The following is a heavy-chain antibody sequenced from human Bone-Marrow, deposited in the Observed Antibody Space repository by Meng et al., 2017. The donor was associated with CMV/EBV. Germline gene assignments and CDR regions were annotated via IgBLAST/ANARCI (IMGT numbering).Heavy chain of an antibody. CDR3: AKDSEAMLSGEQQLTH. CDR2: MSAYNVNT. V-gene: IGHV1-18*01. Sequence: ASVKVSCKASGYTFTNYGIMWVRQAPGQGLEWMGWMSAYNVNTNYAQRVQGRVTMTTDTSTTTAYMELRSLRSDDTAVYYCAKDSEAMLSGEQQLTHWGQGTLVTVSS. D-gene: IGHD6-13*01. J-gene: IGHJ1*01. CDR1: GYTFTNYG.